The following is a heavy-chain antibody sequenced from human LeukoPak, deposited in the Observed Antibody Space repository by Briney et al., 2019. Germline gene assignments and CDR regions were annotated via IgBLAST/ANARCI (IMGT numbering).Heavy chain of an antibody. CDR2: INTDGNTI. Sequence: GGSLRLSCVASGFTFTSHWMHWVRQAPGKGLVWVSRINTDGNTINYADSVKGRFTISRDDAKNTLYLQMNSLRGEDTAVYYCARVGPNAFDIWGQGTMVTVSS. CDR1: GFTFTSHW. J-gene: IGHJ3*02. V-gene: IGHV3-74*01. CDR3: ARVGPNAFDI.